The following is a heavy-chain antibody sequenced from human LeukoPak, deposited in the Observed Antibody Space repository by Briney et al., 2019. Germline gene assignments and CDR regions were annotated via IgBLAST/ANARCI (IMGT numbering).Heavy chain of an antibody. CDR1: GFTFSSYS. CDR2: ISSSSSYI. Sequence: GGSLRLSCAASGFTFSSYSMNWVRQAPGKGLEWASSISSSSSYIYYADSVKGRFTISRDNAKNSLYLQMNSLRAEDTAVYYCARPEQYYYDSSGYSHWGQGTLVTVSS. J-gene: IGHJ4*02. V-gene: IGHV3-21*01. D-gene: IGHD3-22*01. CDR3: ARPEQYYYDSSGYSH.